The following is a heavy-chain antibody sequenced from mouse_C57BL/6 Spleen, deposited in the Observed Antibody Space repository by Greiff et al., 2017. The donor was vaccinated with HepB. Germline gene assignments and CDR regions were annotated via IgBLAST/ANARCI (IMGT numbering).Heavy chain of an antibody. V-gene: IGHV1-55*01. Sequence: QVQLQQPGAELVKPGASVKMSCKASGYTFTSYWITWVKQRPGQGLEWIGDIYPGSGSTNYNEKFKSKATLTVDTSSSTAYMQLSSMTSEDSAVYYCASLYYYGSSLAYLGQGTLVTVSA. CDR1: GYTFTSYW. CDR2: IYPGSGST. J-gene: IGHJ3*01. CDR3: ASLYYYGSSLAY. D-gene: IGHD1-1*01.